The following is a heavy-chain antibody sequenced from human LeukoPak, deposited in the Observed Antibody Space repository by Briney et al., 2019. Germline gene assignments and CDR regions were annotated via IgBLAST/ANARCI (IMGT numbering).Heavy chain of an antibody. CDR2: INHNGNVN. Sequence: PGGSLRLSCAASGFTFSSYWMNWARQAPGKGLEWVASINHNGNVNYYVDSVKGRFTISRDNAKNSLYLQMGSLRAEDTAVYFCARGGGLDVWGQGATVTVSS. V-gene: IGHV3-7*03. CDR1: GFTFSSYW. J-gene: IGHJ6*02. D-gene: IGHD3-16*01. CDR3: ARGGGLDV.